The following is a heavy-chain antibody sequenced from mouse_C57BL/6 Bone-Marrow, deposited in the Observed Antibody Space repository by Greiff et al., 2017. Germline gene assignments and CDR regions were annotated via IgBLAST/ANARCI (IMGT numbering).Heavy chain of an antibody. CDR1: GYTFTSYT. V-gene: IGHV1-4*01. Sequence: QVQLQHSGAELARPGASVKMSCKASGYTFTSYTMHWVNQRPGQGLEWIGYINPSSGYTKYNQKFKDKATLTADKSSSTAYMQLSSLTSEDSAVYYCARGGLQFAYWGRGTLVLVSA. D-gene: IGHD2-4*01. J-gene: IGHJ3*01. CDR2: INPSSGYT. CDR3: ARGGLQFAY.